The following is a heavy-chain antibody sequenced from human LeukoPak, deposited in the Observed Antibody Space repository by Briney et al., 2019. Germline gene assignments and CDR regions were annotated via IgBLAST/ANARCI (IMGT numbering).Heavy chain of an antibody. V-gene: IGHV1-2*02. CDR1: GYTFTGYY. CDR2: INPNSGGK. CDR3: ARDLTYYYDSSGYYLYY. D-gene: IGHD3-22*01. J-gene: IGHJ4*02. Sequence: ASVKVSCKASGYTFTGYYMHWVRQAPGQGLEWMGWINPNSGGKNYAQKFQGRVTMTRDTSISTAYMELSRLRSDDTAVYYCARDLTYYYDSSGYYLYYWGQGTLVTVSS.